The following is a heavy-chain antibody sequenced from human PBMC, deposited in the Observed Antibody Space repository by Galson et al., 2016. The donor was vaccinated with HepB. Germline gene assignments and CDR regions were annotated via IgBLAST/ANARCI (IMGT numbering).Heavy chain of an antibody. CDR1: GYSITRGGYY. CDR2: IYYDGSS. J-gene: IGHJ4*02. V-gene: IGHV4-31*03. CDR3: ARCKVGASTPFDY. Sequence: TLSLTCTVSGYSITRGGYYWSWLRQHPEKGLEWIGYIYYDGSSFYNPSLQSRVSISPDTSKNQFSLRLTSVTAADAAVYYCARCKVGASTPFDYWGQGTLVTVS. D-gene: IGHD1-26*01.